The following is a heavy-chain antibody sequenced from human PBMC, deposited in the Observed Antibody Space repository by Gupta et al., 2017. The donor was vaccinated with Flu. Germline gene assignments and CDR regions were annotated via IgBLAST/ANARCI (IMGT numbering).Heavy chain of an antibody. V-gene: IGHV3-30*18. CDR3: VKDNRGIVVVTAIPFEY. J-gene: IGHJ4*02. CDR1: GFTFRNYC. Sequence: QVPPVGVGGGGVQPGRSLRLPWVGSGFTFRNYCMHWVRPAPGKGLEWVAIISYDGSSKYYAESVKGRFTISRDNSKNTLYLQMNSLRADDTAFYYCVKDNRGIVVVTAIPFEYWGQGSLVTVSS. D-gene: IGHD2-21*02. CDR2: ISYDGSSK.